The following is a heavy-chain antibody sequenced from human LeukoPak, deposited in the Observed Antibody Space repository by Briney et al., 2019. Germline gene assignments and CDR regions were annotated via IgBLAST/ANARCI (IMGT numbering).Heavy chain of an antibody. Sequence: PSETLSLTCTVSGGSISSGDYYWGWVRQPPGKGLEWIGYIYYSGSTYYNPSRKSRDTISEDTSKHRFSLKLSSVTAADTAVYYCATHSSGYDSGNDAFDIWGQGTMVTVSS. CDR2: IYYSGST. J-gene: IGHJ3*02. CDR3: ATHSSGYDSGNDAFDI. CDR1: GGSISSGDYY. D-gene: IGHD3-22*01. V-gene: IGHV4-30-4*08.